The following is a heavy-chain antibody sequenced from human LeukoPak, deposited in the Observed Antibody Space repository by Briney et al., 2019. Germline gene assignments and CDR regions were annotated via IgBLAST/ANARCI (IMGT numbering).Heavy chain of an antibody. CDR1: GGSISSSSYY. V-gene: IGHV4-39*01. Sequence: SETLSLTCTVAGGSISSSSYYWGWIRQPPGKGLEWIGSIYYSGSTYYNPSLKSRVTISVDTSKNQFSLKLSSVTAADTAVYYCAGGSNRIIYYFDYWGQGTLVTVSS. CDR3: AGGSNRIIYYFDY. J-gene: IGHJ4*02. CDR2: IYYSGST. D-gene: IGHD1-14*01.